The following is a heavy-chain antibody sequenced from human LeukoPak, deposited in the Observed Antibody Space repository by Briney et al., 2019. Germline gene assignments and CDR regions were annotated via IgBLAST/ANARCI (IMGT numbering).Heavy chain of an antibody. V-gene: IGHV4-59*01. Sequence: SETLSLTCTVSGGSIRSYYWSCIRQPPGKGLEWIGYIYYSGITNYNPSLKGRVTISVYTSKNQFSLKLSSVTAADTAVYYCARGGGSTDYYDSSGYFWGQGTLVTVSS. CDR2: IYYSGIT. CDR1: GGSIRSYY. D-gene: IGHD3-22*01. J-gene: IGHJ4*02. CDR3: ARGGGSTDYYDSSGYF.